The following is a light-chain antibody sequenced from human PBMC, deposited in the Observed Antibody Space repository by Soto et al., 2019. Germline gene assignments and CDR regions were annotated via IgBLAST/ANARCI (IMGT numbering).Light chain of an antibody. CDR3: QQYNNYPPGRT. V-gene: IGKV3-15*01. CDR2: GAS. J-gene: IGKJ4*01. CDR1: QTVSSN. Sequence: EIVMTQSPATLSVSPGERATLSCRASQTVSSNLAWYQQKPGQAPRLLIYGASSMATGIPARFSGSGSGTEFPLTISSLRSEDFAVYYCQQYNNYPPGRTFGGGTKVEIK.